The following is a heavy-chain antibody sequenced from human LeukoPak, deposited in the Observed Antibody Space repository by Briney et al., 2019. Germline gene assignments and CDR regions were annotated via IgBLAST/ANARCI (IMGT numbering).Heavy chain of an antibody. J-gene: IGHJ4*02. Sequence: GGSLRLSCAASGFTFSGHPMHWVRQAPGKGLEWVAVITKDGGNQYYADTVKGRSTISRDNSKNTLDLQMSSLRPEDTALYYCARELFVGATSAFDCWGQGTLVTVSP. CDR1: GFTFSGHP. V-gene: IGHV3-30*04. CDR2: ITKDGGNQ. CDR3: ARELFVGATSAFDC. D-gene: IGHD1-26*01.